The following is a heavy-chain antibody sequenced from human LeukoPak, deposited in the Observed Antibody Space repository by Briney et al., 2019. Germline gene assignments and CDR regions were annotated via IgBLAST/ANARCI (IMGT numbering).Heavy chain of an antibody. V-gene: IGHV4-38-2*02. CDR1: GYSISSGYY. J-gene: IGHJ6*03. CDR2: IYYSGST. Sequence: SETLSLTCTVSGYSISSGYYWGWIRQPPGKGLEWIGYIYYSGSTNYNPSLKSRVTISVDTSKNQFSLKLSSVTAADTAVYYCARVSQNMDVWGKGTTVTVSS. CDR3: ARVSQNMDV.